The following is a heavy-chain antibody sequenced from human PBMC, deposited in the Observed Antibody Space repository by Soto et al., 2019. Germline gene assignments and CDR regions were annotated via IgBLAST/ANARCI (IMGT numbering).Heavy chain of an antibody. D-gene: IGHD3-3*01. J-gene: IGHJ4*02. CDR2: IWSDGSKK. CDR3: ARPYYDFWSGPSPFDY. CDR1: GFTFSSYG. V-gene: IGHV3-33*01. Sequence: GGSLRLSCAASGFTFSSYGMHWVRQAPGKRLEWVVVIWSDGSKKYYADCVQGRFTISRDNSKNTLYLQMNSLRAEDTAVYFRARPYYDFWSGPSPFDYWGQETLFTVSS.